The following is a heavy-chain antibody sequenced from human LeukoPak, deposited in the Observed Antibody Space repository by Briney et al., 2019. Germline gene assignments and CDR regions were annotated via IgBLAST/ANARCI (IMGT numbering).Heavy chain of an antibody. J-gene: IGHJ6*03. Sequence: ASVKVSCKASGYTFTSYGISWVRQAPGQGLEWMGWISAYNGNTNYAQKLQGRVTMTTDTSTSTAYMELRSLRSDDTAVYYCARVCSSRVALSYYYYYYVDVWGKGTTVTVSS. CDR2: ISAYNGNT. D-gene: IGHD6-13*01. CDR1: GYTFTSYG. CDR3: ARVCSSRVALSYYYYYYVDV. V-gene: IGHV1-18*01.